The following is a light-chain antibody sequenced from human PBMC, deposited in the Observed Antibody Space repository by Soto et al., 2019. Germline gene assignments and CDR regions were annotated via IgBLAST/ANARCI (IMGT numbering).Light chain of an antibody. J-gene: IGKJ1*01. CDR2: KAS. V-gene: IGKV1-5*03. Sequence: DIPMTQSPSTLSGSVGDRVTITCRARQTISSWLAWYQQKPGKAPKLLIYKASNLKSGLPSRLSGSGSGTECTLTISSLQPDDFATYYCQHYNSYSEAFGQGTKVERK. CDR3: QHYNSYSEA. CDR1: QTISSW.